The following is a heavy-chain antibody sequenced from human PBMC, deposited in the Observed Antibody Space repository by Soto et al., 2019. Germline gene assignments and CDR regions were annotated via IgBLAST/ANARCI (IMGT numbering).Heavy chain of an antibody. CDR1: GDSVSNNGAA. Sequence: SQTLSLTCAISGDSVSNNGAAWNWIRQSPSRGLEWLGRTYYRSKWYYDYAVSVKSRMTINPDTSKNQFSLQLTSVTPEDAAVYFCARDPPAFHSAFDYWGQGTVVTVYS. V-gene: IGHV6-1*01. D-gene: IGHD4-4*01. CDR2: TYYRSKWYY. CDR3: ARDPPAFHSAFDY. J-gene: IGHJ4*02.